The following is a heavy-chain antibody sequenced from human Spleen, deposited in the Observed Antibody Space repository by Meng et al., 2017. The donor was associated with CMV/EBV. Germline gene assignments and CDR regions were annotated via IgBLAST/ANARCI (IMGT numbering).Heavy chain of an antibody. CDR1: GFTFTRHR. V-gene: IGHV3-21*01. CDR2: ISTTRNYI. CDR3: ARSLPYYYDNRGYPGWFDP. Sequence: GESLKISCVASGFTFTRHRMNWVRQAPGKGLEWVSSISTTRNYISYADSVKGRFTISRDNAKNSLYLQMNSLRVEDTAVYYCARSLPYYYDNRGYPGWFDPWGQGTLVTVSS. D-gene: IGHD3-22*01. J-gene: IGHJ5*02.